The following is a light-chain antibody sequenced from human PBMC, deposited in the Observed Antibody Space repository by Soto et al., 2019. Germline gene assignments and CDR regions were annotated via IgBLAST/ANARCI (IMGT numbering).Light chain of an antibody. CDR2: GAT. V-gene: IGKV3-15*01. Sequence: EIVMTQSPATLSVSPGERATLSCRASQSVSSNLSWYQQKPGQAPRLLIYGATARATGIPARFSGSGSGTEFTLTISSLQSGDFAVYYCQQYNNCPPMAFGQGTKVEIK. CDR1: QSVSSN. J-gene: IGKJ1*01. CDR3: QQYNNCPPMA.